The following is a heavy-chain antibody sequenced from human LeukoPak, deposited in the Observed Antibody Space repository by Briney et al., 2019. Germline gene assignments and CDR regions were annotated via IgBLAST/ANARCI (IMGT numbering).Heavy chain of an antibody. CDR2: MSSSDDGR. V-gene: IGHV3-23*01. J-gene: IGHJ4*02. D-gene: IGHD2-15*01. CDR1: GFTFSSYA. Sequence: GGSLRLSCAASGFTFSSYAMHWVRQAPGKGLEWVSAMSSSDDGRYYAASVRGRFTISRDTSRSTLYLQMNSLRAEDAAVYYCAKAPVTSCRGAFCYPFDYRGQGTLVTVSS. CDR3: AKAPVTSCRGAFCYPFDY.